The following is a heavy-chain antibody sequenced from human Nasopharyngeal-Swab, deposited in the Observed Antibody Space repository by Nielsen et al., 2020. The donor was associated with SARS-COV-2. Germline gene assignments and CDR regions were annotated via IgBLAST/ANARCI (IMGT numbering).Heavy chain of an antibody. J-gene: IGHJ4*02. V-gene: IGHV3-30*18. CDR3: AKDVHGDYGGIDY. CDR2: ISYDGSNE. Sequence: GGSLSLSCAASGFTFSSSGMDWVRQAPGKGLEWVAVISYDGSNEYYGDSVKGRFTISRDNSKNTLYLQMNSLRVDDTAVYYCAKDVHGDYGGIDYWGQGILVTVSS. CDR1: GFTFSSSG. D-gene: IGHD4-17*01.